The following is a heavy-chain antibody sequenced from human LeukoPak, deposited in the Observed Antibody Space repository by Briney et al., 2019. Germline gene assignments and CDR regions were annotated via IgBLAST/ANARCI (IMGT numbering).Heavy chain of an antibody. V-gene: IGHV3-23*01. J-gene: IGHJ2*01. Sequence: PGGSLRLSCAASGFIVGSYAMSWARQAPGKGLEWVSSISAGSGNTYYTDSVSGRFTISIDNSRNTLFMQMNSLRGDDTAVYYCARGSPLDWYFDLWGRGTLVSVSS. CDR2: ISAGSGNT. CDR3: ARGSPLDWYFDL. CDR1: GFIVGSYA.